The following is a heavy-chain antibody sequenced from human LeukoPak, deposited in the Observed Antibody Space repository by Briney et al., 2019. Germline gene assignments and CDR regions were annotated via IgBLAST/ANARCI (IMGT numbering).Heavy chain of an antibody. CDR1: GFTVSSNY. Sequence: GGSLRLSCAASGFTVSSNYMSWVRQAPGKGLEWVSVIYSGGSTYYADSVKGRFTISRDNSKNTLYPQMNSLRAEDAAVYYCARNYYGSGSYWVPGLDYGMDVWGQGTTVTVSS. V-gene: IGHV3-66*01. CDR3: ARNYYGSGSYWVPGLDYGMDV. CDR2: IYSGGST. D-gene: IGHD3-10*01. J-gene: IGHJ6*02.